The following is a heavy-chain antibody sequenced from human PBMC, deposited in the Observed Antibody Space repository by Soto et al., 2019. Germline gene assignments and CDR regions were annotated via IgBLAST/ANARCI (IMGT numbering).Heavy chain of an antibody. D-gene: IGHD4-17*01. Sequence: SETLSLTCTVSGGSVTNSSYYWGWIRQSPGKGLEWIGSVYYRGRSYSKSSVKSRVTISVDTSKTRFSLSLNSVTASDTAVYFCVSQRTTVPTQAYFDYWGPGALVTVSS. CDR1: GGSVTNSSYY. CDR3: VSQRTTVPTQAYFDY. J-gene: IGHJ4*02. CDR2: VYYRGRS. V-gene: IGHV4-39*01.